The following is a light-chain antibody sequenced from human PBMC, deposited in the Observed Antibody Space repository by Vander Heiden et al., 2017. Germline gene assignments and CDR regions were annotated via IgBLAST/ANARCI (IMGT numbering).Light chain of an antibody. J-gene: IGLJ2*01. CDR2: NDR. Sequence: SSVLTQPPAVSQAPGQTARSTRGQSDIGSLRAHWYPERPGQAPVLVGYNDRDRPSGIAERFSGSNSGNTATLTISRVEVGDEAGYYCQVWVGSSDPVVGGGTELTVL. V-gene: IGLV3-21*02. CDR1: DIGSLR. CDR3: QVWVGSSDPV.